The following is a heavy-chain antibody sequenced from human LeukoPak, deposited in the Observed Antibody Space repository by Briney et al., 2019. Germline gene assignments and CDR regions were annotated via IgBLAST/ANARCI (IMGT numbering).Heavy chain of an antibody. CDR3: ARGDGYSYGFDY. J-gene: IGHJ4*02. CDR2: INHSGST. Sequence: SETLSLTCAVYGGSFSGYYWSWIRQPPGKGLEWIGEINHSGSTNYNPSLKSRVTISVDTSKNQFSLKLSSVTAADTAVYCCARGDGYSYGFDYWGQGTLVTVSS. V-gene: IGHV4-34*01. D-gene: IGHD5-18*01. CDR1: GGSFSGYY.